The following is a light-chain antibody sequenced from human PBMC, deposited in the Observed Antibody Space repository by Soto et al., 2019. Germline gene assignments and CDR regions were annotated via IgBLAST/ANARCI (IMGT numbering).Light chain of an antibody. Sequence: AIRMTQSPSSLSASTGDSVTITCRASQGISSYLAWYQQKPGKAPKLLIYAASTLLRGVPSRFSGNGSGTDFTLTISSLQTEDFSTYYCQQYYSYPPFTFGPATKMDIK. J-gene: IGKJ3*01. CDR1: QGISSY. CDR2: AAS. CDR3: QQYYSYPPFT. V-gene: IGKV1-8*01.